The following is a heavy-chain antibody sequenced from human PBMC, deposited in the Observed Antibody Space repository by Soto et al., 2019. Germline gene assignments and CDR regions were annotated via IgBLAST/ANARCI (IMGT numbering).Heavy chain of an antibody. CDR1: GYSFTSYW. J-gene: IGHJ5*02. Sequence: GESLKISCKGSGYSFTSYWIGWVRQMPGKGLEWMGIIYPGDSDTRYSPSFQGQVTISADKSISTAYLQWSSLKASDTAMYYCARRKRGPYYDFWSGYQTPQGWFDPWGQGTLVTVSS. V-gene: IGHV5-51*01. CDR3: ARRKRGPYYDFWSGYQTPQGWFDP. D-gene: IGHD3-3*01. CDR2: IYPGDSDT.